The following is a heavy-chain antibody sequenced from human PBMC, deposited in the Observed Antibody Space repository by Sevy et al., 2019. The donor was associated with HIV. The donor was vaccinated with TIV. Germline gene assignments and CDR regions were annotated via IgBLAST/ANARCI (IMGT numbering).Heavy chain of an antibody. CDR1: GGSISSGGYY. D-gene: IGHD5-18*01. CDR2: IYYSGST. Sequence: SETLSLTCTVSGGSISSGGYYWSWIRQHPGKGLEWIGYIYYSGSTYYNPSLKRRVSILVDTSKNQFSLKLSSVTAADTAVYYCARRTHSYGIYFDYWGQGTLVTVSS. J-gene: IGHJ4*02. CDR3: ARRTHSYGIYFDY. V-gene: IGHV4-31*03.